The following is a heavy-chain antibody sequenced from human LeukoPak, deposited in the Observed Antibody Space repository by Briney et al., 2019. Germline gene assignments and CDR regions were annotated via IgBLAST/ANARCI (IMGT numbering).Heavy chain of an antibody. Sequence: PGGSLRLSCAASGFTFSDYYMSWIRQAPGKGLEWGSYISSSGSTTYYADSVKGRFTISRDNAKNSLYLQMNSLRAEDTAVYYCARERYGGNGDLDYWGQGTLVTVSS. CDR2: ISSSGSTT. D-gene: IGHD4-23*01. J-gene: IGHJ4*02. CDR3: ARERYGGNGDLDY. V-gene: IGHV3-11*01. CDR1: GFTFSDYY.